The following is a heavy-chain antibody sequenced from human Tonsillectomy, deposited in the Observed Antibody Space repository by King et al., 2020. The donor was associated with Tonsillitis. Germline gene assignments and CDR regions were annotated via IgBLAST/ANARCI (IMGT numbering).Heavy chain of an antibody. CDR1: GFTFSNAW. CDR3: TTESYYYDSSGYYYEDY. Sequence: VQLVESGGGLVKPGGSLRVSCAAAGFTFSNAWMSWVRQVPGKGLEWGGRIKSKTDGGTTDYAATVKGRFSISRDDSKNTLYLQMNSLKTEDTAVYYCTTESYYYDSSGYYYEDYWGQGTLVTVSS. V-gene: IGHV3-15*01. J-gene: IGHJ4*02. CDR2: IKSKTDGGTT. D-gene: IGHD3-22*01.